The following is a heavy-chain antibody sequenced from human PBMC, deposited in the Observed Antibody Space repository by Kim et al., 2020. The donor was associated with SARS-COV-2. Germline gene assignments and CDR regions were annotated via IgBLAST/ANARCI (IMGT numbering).Heavy chain of an antibody. CDR3: ARDGAGPFYYYYGMDV. CDR2: IIPILGIA. CDR1: GGTFSSYA. D-gene: IGHD3-16*01. V-gene: IGHV1-69*04. J-gene: IGHJ6*02. Sequence: SVKVSCKASGGTFSSYAISWVRQAPGQGLEWMGRIIPILGIANYAQKFQGRVTITADKSTSTAYMELSSLRSEDTAVYSCARDGAGPFYYYYGMDVWGQGTTATVSS.